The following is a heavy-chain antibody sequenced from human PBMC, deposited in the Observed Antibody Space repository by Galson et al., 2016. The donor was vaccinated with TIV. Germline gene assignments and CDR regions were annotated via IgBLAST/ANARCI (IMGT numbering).Heavy chain of an antibody. D-gene: IGHD5-18*01. CDR3: AREPIVTPETSDY. CDR1: GYRFTNKW. J-gene: IGHJ4*02. V-gene: IGHV5-10-1*01. Sequence: QSGAEVKKPGESLRISCRASGYRFTNKWITWVRQRPGKGLEWMGRIDPSASYTNYSPSFQGHVIISVDRSTNTAYLEWNSLRTSDTAMYFCAREPIVTPETSDYWGQGTLVTVSS. CDR2: IDPSASYT.